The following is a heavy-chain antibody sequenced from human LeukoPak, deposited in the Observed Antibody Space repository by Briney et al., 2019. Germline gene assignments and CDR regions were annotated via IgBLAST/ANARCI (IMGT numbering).Heavy chain of an antibody. V-gene: IGHV3-48*04. CDR2: ISSSSSTI. CDR3: ARNHFGRGRQLVFDP. Sequence: GGSLRLSCAASGFTFSSYSMNWVRQAPGKGLEWVSYISSSSSTIYYADSVKGRFTISRDNAKNSLYLQMNSLRAEDTAVYYCARNHFGRGRQLVFDPWGQGTLVTVSS. D-gene: IGHD1-1*01. CDR1: GFTFSSYS. J-gene: IGHJ5*02.